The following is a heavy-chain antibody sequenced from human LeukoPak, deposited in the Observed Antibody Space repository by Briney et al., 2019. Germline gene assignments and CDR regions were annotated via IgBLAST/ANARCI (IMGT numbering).Heavy chain of an antibody. J-gene: IGHJ3*01. CDR2: IYFTGNT. V-gene: IGHV4-59*08. CDR3: ARGYGSGSRDF. Sequence: SETLSLTCTVSGGSISTFYWSWIRQPPGKGREWMGYIYFTGNTNNKPSLTSRVTMSVDTSKNQFSLNLKFVTAADTAVYYCARGYGSGSRDFWGQGTMVIVSS. D-gene: IGHD3-10*01. CDR1: GGSISTFY.